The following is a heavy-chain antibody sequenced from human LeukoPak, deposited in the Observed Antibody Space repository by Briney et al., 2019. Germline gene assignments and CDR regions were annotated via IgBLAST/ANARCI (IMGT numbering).Heavy chain of an antibody. CDR2: IIPVLNIT. Sequence: SVKVSCKTAGGTFSSSAITWVRQAPGQGLEWMGRIIPVLNITTYAQKFQGSVTITADTSTSTVYMELSSLRSEETAVYYCARDQGLTAPPPYGLDVWGQGTTVIVSS. CDR3: ARDQGLTAPPPYGLDV. V-gene: IGHV1-69*04. D-gene: IGHD5-18*01. J-gene: IGHJ6*02. CDR1: GGTFSSSA.